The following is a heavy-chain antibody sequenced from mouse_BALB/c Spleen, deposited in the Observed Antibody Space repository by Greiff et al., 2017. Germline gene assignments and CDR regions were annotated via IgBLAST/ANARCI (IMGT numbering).Heavy chain of an antibody. CDR1: GYTFTSYW. Sequence: LQQPGSELVRPGASVKLSCKASGYTFTSYWMHWVKQRHGQGLEWIGNIYPGSGSTNYDEKFKGKATLTSDKSSSTAYMELSSLTSEDSAVYYCATYDGYPEAYWGQGTLVTVSA. J-gene: IGHJ3*01. CDR3: ATYDGYPEAY. CDR2: IYPGSGST. D-gene: IGHD2-3*01. V-gene: IGHV1S22*01.